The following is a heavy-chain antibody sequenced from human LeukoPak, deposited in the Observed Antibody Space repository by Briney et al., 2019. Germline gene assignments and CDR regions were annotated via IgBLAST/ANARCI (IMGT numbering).Heavy chain of an antibody. Sequence: GESLKISCGGAGYSFTTYWIAWVRQMPGKGLAWMGIIYPGDSDPRYSPSFQGQVTISANKSINTAYLQWSSLKASDTAMYYCARQPTVTTNFDYWGQGTLVTVSS. D-gene: IGHD4-17*01. CDR1: GYSFTTYW. V-gene: IGHV5-51*01. CDR3: ARQPTVTTNFDY. J-gene: IGHJ4*02. CDR2: IYPGDSDP.